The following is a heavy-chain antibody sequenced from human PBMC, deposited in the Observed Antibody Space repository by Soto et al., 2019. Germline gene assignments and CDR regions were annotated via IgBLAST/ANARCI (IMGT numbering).Heavy chain of an antibody. CDR1: GGSISSYY. V-gene: IGHV4-59*01. Sequence: NPSETLSLTCTVSGGSISSYYWRWIRQSPGRGLEWIGYVRYSGTTNYNPSLKSRVAMSLDSSKRQFSLTLNSVTAADTAVYYCARGTALIYGDYPGAGYFDFWGQGIQVTVSS. D-gene: IGHD4-17*01. CDR3: ARGTALIYGDYPGAGYFDF. J-gene: IGHJ4*02. CDR2: VRYSGTT.